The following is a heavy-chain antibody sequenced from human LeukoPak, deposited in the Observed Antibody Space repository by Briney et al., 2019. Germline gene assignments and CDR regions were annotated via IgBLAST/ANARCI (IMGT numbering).Heavy chain of an antibody. V-gene: IGHV3-66*01. CDR2: VYSGGST. CDR3: ARDRVMITFGGVIIIPSPYYYYGMDV. CDR1: GFTVSSNY. J-gene: IGHJ6*02. D-gene: IGHD3-16*02. Sequence: PGGSLRLSCAASGFTVSSNYMNWVRQAPGKGLEWVSVVYSGGSTYYADSVKGRFTISRDNSKNTLYLQMNSLRAEDTAVYYCARDRVMITFGGVIIIPSPYYYYGMDVWGQGTTVTVSS.